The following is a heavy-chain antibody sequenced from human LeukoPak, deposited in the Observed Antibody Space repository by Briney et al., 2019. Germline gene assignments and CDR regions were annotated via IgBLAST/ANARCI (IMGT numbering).Heavy chain of an antibody. D-gene: IGHD3-9*01. J-gene: IGHJ4*02. CDR3: ARGRRELRYGPDY. Sequence: SQTLSLTCTVSGASMRSETHYWSWLRQLPGKGPEWIAYIYYTAGAYCNPSLQSRVTISLDASENQFSLKLSSVTAADTAVYYCARGRRELRYGPDYWGQGTLVTVSS. V-gene: IGHV4-31*03. CDR2: IYYTAGA. CDR1: GASMRSETHY.